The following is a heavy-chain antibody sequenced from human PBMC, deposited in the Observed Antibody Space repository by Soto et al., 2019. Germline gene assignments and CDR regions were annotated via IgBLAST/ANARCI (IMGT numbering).Heavy chain of an antibody. D-gene: IGHD5-18*01. CDR3: ARGSSQHSYGYFDT. CDR1: GYTFSDYY. V-gene: IGHV1-2*02. Sequence: VAVQVSCKASGYTFSDYYIHWGRQAPGQGLEWMGWINPDRGATKYAQKFQDRVAMTRDKSISTVYMDLSSLKSDDTAIYFWARGSSQHSYGYFDTGGQGMLVT. CDR2: INPDRGAT. J-gene: IGHJ4*02.